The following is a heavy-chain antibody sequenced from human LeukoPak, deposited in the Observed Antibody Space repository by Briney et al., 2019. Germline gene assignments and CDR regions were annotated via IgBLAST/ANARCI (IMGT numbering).Heavy chain of an antibody. V-gene: IGHV3-7*01. CDR3: ARDLRGVFDL. J-gene: IGHJ4*02. CDR1: GFTFTGHW. CDR2: MNQDGSEK. Sequence: PGGSLRLSCAASGFTFTGHWMAWVRQAPGKGLEWVANMNQDGSEKYYMDSVKGRFTISRDNAKTSVYLQMNSLRVEDTAVYYCARDLRGVFDLWGQGTLVTVAS. D-gene: IGHD3-10*01.